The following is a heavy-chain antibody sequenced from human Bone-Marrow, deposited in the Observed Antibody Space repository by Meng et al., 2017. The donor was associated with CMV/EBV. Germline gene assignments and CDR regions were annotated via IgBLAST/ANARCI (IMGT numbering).Heavy chain of an antibody. D-gene: IGHD2-2*01. CDR3: ARPDCSSTSCYYGMDV. CDR2: FNPNSGDA. J-gene: IGHJ6*02. V-gene: IGHV1-2*02. CDR1: GYSFASYY. Sequence: ASVKVSCKASGYSFASYYIHWVRQAPGQGLEWMGWFNPNSGDADYAQKFQGRVTMTWNTSISTAYIELSSLRSEDTAVYYCARPDCSSTSCYYGMDVWGQGTTVTVSS.